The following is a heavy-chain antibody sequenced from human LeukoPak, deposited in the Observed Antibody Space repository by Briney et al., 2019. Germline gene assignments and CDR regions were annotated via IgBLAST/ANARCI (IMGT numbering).Heavy chain of an antibody. CDR2: INTGNGNT. D-gene: IGHD2-21*02. CDR1: GYTFTSYA. Sequence: ASVKVSCTASGYTFTSYAMHWVRQAPGQRLECMGWINTGNGNTKYSQKFQGRVTITRDTSASTAYMDLSSLRSEDTAVYYCARNTETAIPLPYYFDYWGQGTLVTVSS. CDR3: ARNTETAIPLPYYFDY. V-gene: IGHV1-3*04. J-gene: IGHJ4*02.